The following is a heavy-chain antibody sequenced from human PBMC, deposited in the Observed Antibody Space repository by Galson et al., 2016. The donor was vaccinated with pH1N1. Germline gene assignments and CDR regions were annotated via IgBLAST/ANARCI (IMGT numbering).Heavy chain of an antibody. J-gene: IGHJ4*02. CDR3: VRDNWGLDY. D-gene: IGHD7-27*01. CDR2: FGAGHDI. V-gene: IGHV3-48*01. Sequence: SLRLSCAASGFTFGSYAMNWVRQAPGKGLEWLSYFGAGHDIYYADSVKGRFTISRDNARNSLYLQMNSLRAEDTAVYYCVRDNWGLDYWGQGTLVTVSS. CDR1: GFTFGSYA.